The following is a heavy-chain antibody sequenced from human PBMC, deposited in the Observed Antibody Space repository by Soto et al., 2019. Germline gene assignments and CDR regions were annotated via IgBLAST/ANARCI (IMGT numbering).Heavy chain of an antibody. V-gene: IGHV3-72*01. CDR1: RFSLSDHY. CDR2: IRNEPYGYTT. Sequence: EVQLVASGGGLVQPGGSLRLSCVASRFSLSDHYMDWVRQAPGKGLEWLGRIRNEPYGYTTNYAASVKGRFTISRDDSKNSLFLQMDSLTAEDAAIYYCADVTWNRDYVPWGQATLVTVSS. CDR3: ADVTWNRDYVP. D-gene: IGHD4-17*01. J-gene: IGHJ4*02.